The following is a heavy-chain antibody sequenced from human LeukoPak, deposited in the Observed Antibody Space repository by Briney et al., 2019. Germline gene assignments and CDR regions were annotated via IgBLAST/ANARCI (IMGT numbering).Heavy chain of an antibody. CDR2: ISTFGTTI. Sequence: GGSLRLSCAASGFTFSDYYMSWIRQAPGKGLGRVLYISTFGTTIYYADSVKGRFTISRDNAKNSLYLQMSSLSAEDTAVYYCARAIHGIFIYYMDVWGRGTTVTISS. V-gene: IGHV3-11*01. CDR3: ARAIHGIFIYYMDV. D-gene: IGHD3-9*01. J-gene: IGHJ6*03. CDR1: GFTFSDYY.